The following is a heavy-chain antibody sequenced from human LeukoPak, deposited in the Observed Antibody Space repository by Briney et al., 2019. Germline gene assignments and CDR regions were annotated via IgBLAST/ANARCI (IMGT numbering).Heavy chain of an antibody. CDR1: GGTFSSYA. Sequence: ASVKVSCKASGGTFSSYAISWVRQAPGQGLEWMGWISAYNGNTKYVQKLQGRVTMTTDTSTTTAYMELRSLRSDDTAVYYCARDLPGRDDYWGQGTLVTVSS. J-gene: IGHJ4*02. CDR2: ISAYNGNT. D-gene: IGHD1-26*01. CDR3: ARDLPGRDDY. V-gene: IGHV1-18*01.